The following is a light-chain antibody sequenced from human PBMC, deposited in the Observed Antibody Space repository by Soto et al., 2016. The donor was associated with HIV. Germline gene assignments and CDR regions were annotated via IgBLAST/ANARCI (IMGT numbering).Light chain of an antibody. Sequence: SYELTQPPSVSVAPGKTATITCGGNNIGSKSVHWHQQKPGQAPVLVVYDNSDRPSWVPERFSGSNSGNTATLTISRVEAGDEADYYCQVWDISRDHRVFGTGTKVSVL. CDR1: NIGSKS. CDR3: QVWDISRDHRV. J-gene: IGLJ1*01. V-gene: IGLV3-21*03. CDR2: DNS.